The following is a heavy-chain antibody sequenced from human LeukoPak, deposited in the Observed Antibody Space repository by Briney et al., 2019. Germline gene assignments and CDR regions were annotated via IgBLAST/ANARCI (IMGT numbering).Heavy chain of an antibody. J-gene: IGHJ4*02. CDR1: GYTFTSYD. CDR3: ARRYCSGGSCHFDY. CDR2: MNPNSGNT. D-gene: IGHD2-15*01. V-gene: IGHV1-8*01. Sequence: GASVKVSCKASGYTFTSYDINWVRQATGQGLEWMGWMNPNSGNTGYAQKFQGRVTMTRNTSISTAYMELSSLRSEDTAVYYCARRYCSGGSCHFDYWGQGTLVTVSS.